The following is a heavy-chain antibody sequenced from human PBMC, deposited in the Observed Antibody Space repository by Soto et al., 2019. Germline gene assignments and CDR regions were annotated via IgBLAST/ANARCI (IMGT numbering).Heavy chain of an antibody. Sequence: SETLSLTCTVFGGSISNYYWSWIRQPPGKGLEWIGYISDTGSTNYNPSLKSRVTISVDTSNNQFSLKLNSVTAADTAVYFCARDGGPGIAVAGYYFYDGMDVWGQGTTVTVSS. CDR3: ARDGGPGIAVAGYYFYDGMDV. CDR1: GGSISNYY. D-gene: IGHD6-19*01. V-gene: IGHV4-59*01. J-gene: IGHJ6*02. CDR2: ISDTGST.